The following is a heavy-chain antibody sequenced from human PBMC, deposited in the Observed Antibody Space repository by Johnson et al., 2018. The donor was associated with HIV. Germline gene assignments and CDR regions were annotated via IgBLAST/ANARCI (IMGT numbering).Heavy chain of an antibody. J-gene: IGHJ3*02. V-gene: IGHV3-11*04. D-gene: IGHD4-17*01. CDR2: ISRSGGTI. CDR3: ARMTTTVSHHDAFDI. Sequence: QVQLVESGGGLVKPGGSLRLSCAASRFTFSDYYMSWIRQTPGKGLEWVSYISRSGGTIYYADSVKGRFSLSRDNAKNSLYLQMNSLRAEDTAVYYCARMTTTVSHHDAFDIRGQGTMVTVSS. CDR1: RFTFSDYY.